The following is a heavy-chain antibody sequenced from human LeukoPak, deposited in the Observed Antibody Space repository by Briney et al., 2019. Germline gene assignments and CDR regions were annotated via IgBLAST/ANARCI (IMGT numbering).Heavy chain of an antibody. CDR2: IIPMFGIT. V-gene: IGHV1-69*04. CDR3: ARAFIVVVPAAVFGRYGMDV. D-gene: IGHD2-2*01. CDR1: GGTFSGYA. J-gene: IGHJ6*02. Sequence: ASVKVSCKASGGTFSGYAISWVRQAPGQGLEWMGRIIPMFGITNYAQKFQGRVTITADQSTRTAYMELSSLRSEDTAVYYCARAFIVVVPAAVFGRYGMDVWGQGTTVTVSS.